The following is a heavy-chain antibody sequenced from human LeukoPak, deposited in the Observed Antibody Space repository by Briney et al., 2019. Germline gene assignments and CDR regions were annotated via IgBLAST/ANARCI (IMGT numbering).Heavy chain of an antibody. CDR1: GFTVSSNY. V-gene: IGHV3-53*04. J-gene: IGHJ4*02. CDR2: IYSGGST. D-gene: IGHD3-22*01. CDR3: ARGLLDYYDSSGLGYYFDY. Sequence: GGSPRLSCAASGFTVSSNYMSWVRQAPGKGLEWVSVIYSGGSTYYADSVKGRFTISRHNSKNTLYLQMNSLRAEDTAVYYCARGLLDYYDSSGLGYYFDYWGQGTLVTVSS.